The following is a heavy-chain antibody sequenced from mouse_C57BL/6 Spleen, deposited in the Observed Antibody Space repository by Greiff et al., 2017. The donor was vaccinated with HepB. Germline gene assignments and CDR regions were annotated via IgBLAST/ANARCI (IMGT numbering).Heavy chain of an antibody. CDR3: AKSPSGSEWYFDV. Sequence: VKLMESGPGLVQPSQSLSITCTVSGFSLTSYGVHWVRQSPGKGLEWLGVIWRGGSTDYNAAFMSRLSITKDNSKSQVFFKMNSLQADDTAIYYCAKSPSGSEWYFDVWGTGTTVTVSS. D-gene: IGHD1-1*01. CDR2: IWRGGST. CDR1: GFSLTSYG. J-gene: IGHJ1*03. V-gene: IGHV2-5*01.